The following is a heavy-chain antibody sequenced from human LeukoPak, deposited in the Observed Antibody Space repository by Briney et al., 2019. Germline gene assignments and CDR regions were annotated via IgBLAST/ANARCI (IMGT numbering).Heavy chain of an antibody. J-gene: IGHJ4*02. CDR1: GYTFTSYD. D-gene: IGHD1-26*01. CDR2: MNPNSGNT. CDR3: ARDRGSIVGATHEVDY. Sequence: ASVKVSCKASGYTFTSYDINWVRQATGQGLEWMGWMNPNSGNTGYAQKFQGRVTMTRNTSISTAYMELSSLRSEDTAVYYCARDRGSIVGATHEVDYWGQGTLVTVSS. V-gene: IGHV1-8*01.